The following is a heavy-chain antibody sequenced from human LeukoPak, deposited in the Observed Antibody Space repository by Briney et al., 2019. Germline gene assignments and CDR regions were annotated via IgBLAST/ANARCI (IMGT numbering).Heavy chain of an antibody. Sequence: GGSLRLSCAACGFTFSSYDMHWVRHATGKGLEWVSAIGTAGDTYYPGSVKGQFTISRENAKNSLYLQMNSLRAEDTAVYYCARGERDYNVYYYYYYMDVWGKGTTVTVSS. D-gene: IGHD4-11*01. CDR1: GFTFSSYD. CDR3: ARGERDYNVYYYYYYMDV. CDR2: IGTAGDT. V-gene: IGHV3-13*03. J-gene: IGHJ6*03.